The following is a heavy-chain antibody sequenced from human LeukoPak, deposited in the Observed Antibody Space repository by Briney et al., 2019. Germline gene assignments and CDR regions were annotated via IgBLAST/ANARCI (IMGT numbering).Heavy chain of an antibody. CDR1: GGSISSGDFY. Sequence: SETLSLTCTVSGGSISSGDFYWRWIRQPPGKGLEWIVYIYYSGSTYYNPSLKSRVTISVDTSKNQFSLKLSSVTAADTAVYYCNRVVAAAMHLDWFDPWGQGTLVTVSS. V-gene: IGHV4-30-4*01. CDR3: NRVVAAAMHLDWFDP. CDR2: IYYSGST. D-gene: IGHD2-2*01. J-gene: IGHJ5*02.